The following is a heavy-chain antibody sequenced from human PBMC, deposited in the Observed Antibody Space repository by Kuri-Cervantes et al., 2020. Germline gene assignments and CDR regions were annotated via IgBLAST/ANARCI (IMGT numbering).Heavy chain of an antibody. CDR1: GFTFSKFG. Sequence: GGSLRLSCVASGFTFSKFGMRWVRQAPGKGLEWVAFIRNDGSHKYYADSVKGRFTISRENSKNKLYLQMNSLRAEDTAVYYCANMRGQDWYFEVWGRGTLVTVSS. D-gene: IGHD3-16*01. CDR2: IRNDGSHK. CDR3: ANMRGQDWYFEV. J-gene: IGHJ2*01. V-gene: IGHV3-30*02.